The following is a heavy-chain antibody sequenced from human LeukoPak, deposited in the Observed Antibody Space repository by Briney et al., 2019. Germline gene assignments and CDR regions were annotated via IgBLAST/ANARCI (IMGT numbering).Heavy chain of an antibody. CDR3: AARSGTYPYYFDY. CDR1: GYTFTSYG. CDR2: ISTLNGKT. V-gene: IGHV1-18*01. Sequence: APVKVSCKASGYTFTSYGISWVRQAPGQGLEWMGWISTLNGKTNYAQKLQGRVTMTTDKSTSTAYMELRSLRSDDTAVYFCAARSGTYPYYFDYWGQGTLVTVS. J-gene: IGHJ4*02. D-gene: IGHD1-26*01.